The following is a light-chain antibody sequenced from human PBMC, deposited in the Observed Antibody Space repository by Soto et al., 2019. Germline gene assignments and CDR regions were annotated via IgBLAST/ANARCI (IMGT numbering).Light chain of an antibody. J-gene: IGKJ2*01. CDR1: QSVSSY. CDR2: DAS. V-gene: IGKV3-11*01. Sequence: EIVLTQSPATLSLSPGERATLSCRASQSVSSYLAWYQQKPGQSPRLLIYDASNRATGIPARFSGSGSGTDFTLTISSLEPEDFAVDYGQQRSNWPRTFGQGTNLEIK. CDR3: QQRSNWPRT.